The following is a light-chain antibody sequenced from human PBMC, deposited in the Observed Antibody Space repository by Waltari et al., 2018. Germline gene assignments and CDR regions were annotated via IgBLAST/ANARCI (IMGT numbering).Light chain of an antibody. CDR1: QSVSRY. Sequence: EIVLTQSTGTMSLSPGQRGTLSCKASQSVSRYLAWYQQKPGQAPRLLIYVATTRATRIANRFMGSTSATNVNVTFSRLEPQQSAVYYCQKNDSFPATFGQGTKVEIK. CDR3: QKNDSFPAT. J-gene: IGKJ1*01. CDR2: VAT. V-gene: IGKV3-20*01.